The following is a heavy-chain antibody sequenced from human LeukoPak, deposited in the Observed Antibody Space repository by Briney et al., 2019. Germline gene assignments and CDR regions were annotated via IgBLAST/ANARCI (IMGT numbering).Heavy chain of an antibody. D-gene: IGHD3-3*01. J-gene: IGHJ4*02. CDR3: ARLGAGPTYYDFWSGYSSFYFDY. CDR2: ISSSGNT. Sequence: SETLSLTCIVSGGSTSGGNYYWGWIRQPPGKGLEWIGGISSSGNTYYNPSLKSRITISIDTSKNHFSLKLSSVTAADTAVYYCARLGAGPTYYDFWSGYSSFYFDYWGQGTLVTVFS. CDR1: GGSTSGGNYY. V-gene: IGHV4-39*02.